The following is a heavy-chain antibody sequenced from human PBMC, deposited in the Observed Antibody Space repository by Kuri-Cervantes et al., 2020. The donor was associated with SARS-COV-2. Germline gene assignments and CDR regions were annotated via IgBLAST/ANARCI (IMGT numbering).Heavy chain of an antibody. CDR1: GFTFSSYG. D-gene: IGHD6-19*01. Sequence: GGSLRLSCAASGFTFSSYGMHWVRQAPGKGLEWVAVISYDGSNKYYADSVKGRFTISRDNSKNTLYLQMNSLRAEDTAVYYCAKDYSSGSRNWYFDLWGRGTLVTVSS. V-gene: IGHV3-30*18. J-gene: IGHJ2*01. CDR3: AKDYSSGSRNWYFDL. CDR2: ISYDGSNK.